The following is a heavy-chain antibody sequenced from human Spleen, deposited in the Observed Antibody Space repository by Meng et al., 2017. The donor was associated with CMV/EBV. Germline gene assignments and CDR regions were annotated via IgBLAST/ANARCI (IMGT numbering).Heavy chain of an antibody. CDR2: IKSTTDGGTT. CDR3: TTRIAVAGLDY. V-gene: IGHV3-15*01. J-gene: IGHJ4*02. Sequence: AASGFSFGNAWMSWVRQAPGKGLGWVGRIKSTTDGGTTDYAAPVKGRFTISRDDSKNTLYLQMNSLKTEDTAVYYCTTRIAVAGLDYWGQGTLVTVSS. D-gene: IGHD6-19*01. CDR1: GFSFGNAW.